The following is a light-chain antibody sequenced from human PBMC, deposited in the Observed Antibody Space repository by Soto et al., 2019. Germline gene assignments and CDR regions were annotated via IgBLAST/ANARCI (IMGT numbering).Light chain of an antibody. V-gene: IGLV2-23*01. J-gene: IGLJ3*02. CDR3: CSFARGSTLV. CDR1: SSDVGSYNL. CDR2: EGS. Sequence: QSALTQPASVSGSPGQSNTISCTGTSSDVGSYNLVSWYQQHPGNAPKLMIYEGSKRPSGVSNRFFGSKSGNTASLTISGLQAEDEADYYCCSFARGSTLVFGGGTKLTVL.